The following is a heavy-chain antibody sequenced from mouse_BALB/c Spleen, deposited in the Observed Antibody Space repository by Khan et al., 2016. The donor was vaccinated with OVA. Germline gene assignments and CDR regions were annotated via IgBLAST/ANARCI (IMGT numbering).Heavy chain of an antibody. CDR2: IWSDGST. CDR3: ARQPYYHYYIMDY. CDR1: GFSLTNYG. V-gene: IGHV2-6-1*01. J-gene: IGHJ4*01. D-gene: IGHD2-10*01. Sequence: QMQLEESGPGLVAPSQSLSITYTISGFSLTNYGVHWVRQPPGKGLEWLVVIWSDGSTSYNSALKSRLIISKDNSKSQVFLKMNSLQTDDTAMYYCARQPYYHYYIMDYWGQGTSVTVSS.